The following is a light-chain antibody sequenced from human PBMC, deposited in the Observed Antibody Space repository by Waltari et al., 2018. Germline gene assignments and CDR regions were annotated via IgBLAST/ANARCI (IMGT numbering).Light chain of an antibody. Sequence: QSAPTQPPSVSGSPGQSVTISCTGTSSDVGGYNYVPWYQQHPGKAPKFMIYGVSNRPSGVSDRFSGSKSGNTASLTISGLQAEDEADYYCCSYTTSSTWVFGGGTRLTVL. CDR1: SSDVGGYNY. CDR2: GVS. V-gene: IGLV2-14*01. CDR3: CSYTTSSTWV. J-gene: IGLJ2*01.